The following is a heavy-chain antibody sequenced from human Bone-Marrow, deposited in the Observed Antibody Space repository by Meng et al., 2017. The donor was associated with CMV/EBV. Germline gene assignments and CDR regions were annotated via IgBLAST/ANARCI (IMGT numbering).Heavy chain of an antibody. J-gene: IGHJ6*02. V-gene: IGHV1-2*02. CDR1: GYTFTSYG. CDR2: INPNSGGT. CDR3: ARTIVVVPAANEIYYYGMDV. D-gene: IGHD2-2*01. Sequence: ASVKVSCKASGYTFTSYGISWVRQAPGQGLEWMGWINPNSGGTNYAQKFQGRVTMTRDTSISTAYMELSRLRSDDTAVYYCARTIVVVPAANEIYYYGMDVWGQGTTVTVSS.